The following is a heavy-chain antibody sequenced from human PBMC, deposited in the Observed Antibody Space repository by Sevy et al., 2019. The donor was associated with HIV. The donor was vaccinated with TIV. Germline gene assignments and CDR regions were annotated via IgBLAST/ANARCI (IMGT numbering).Heavy chain of an antibody. J-gene: IGHJ6*02. CDR1: GFTFSSYG. CDR2: IRYDGSNK. Sequence: GGSLRLSCAASGFTFSSYGMHWVRQAPGKGLEWVAFIRYDGSNKYYADSVKGRFTISRKNSKNTLYLQMNSVRAEDTAVYYCAKEDGSSWYRYYYGMDVWGQGTTVTVSS. D-gene: IGHD6-13*01. CDR3: AKEDGSSWYRYYYGMDV. V-gene: IGHV3-30*02.